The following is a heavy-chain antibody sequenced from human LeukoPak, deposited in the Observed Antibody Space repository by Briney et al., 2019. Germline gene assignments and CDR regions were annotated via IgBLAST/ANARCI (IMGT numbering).Heavy chain of an antibody. Sequence: GGSLRLSCAASGFTFSSYSMNWVRQAPGKGLEWVSSISSSSYIYYADSVKGRFTISRDNAKNSLYLQMNSLRAEDTAVYYCARGSIVERLSWFGPWGQGTLVAVSS. CDR1: GFTFSSYS. CDR3: ARGSIVERLSWFGP. V-gene: IGHV3-21*01. J-gene: IGHJ5*02. CDR2: ISSSSYI. D-gene: IGHD2-15*01.